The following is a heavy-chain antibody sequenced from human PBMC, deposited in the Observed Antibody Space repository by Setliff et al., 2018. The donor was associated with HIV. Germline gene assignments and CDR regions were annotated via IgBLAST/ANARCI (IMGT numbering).Heavy chain of an antibody. CDR1: GSTSSTDA. CDR2: ISTYGGST. V-gene: IGHV1-18*01. D-gene: IGHD3-16*02. CDR3: ARDLGVSYRHYIKGNYFDN. Sequence: SVKVSCKASGSTSSTDAISWVRQAPGQGLEWMGWISTYGGSTNYAQKFQGRVSMTTDTSTSTVYMELTNLRSDDTAVYYCARDLGVSYRHYIKGNYFDNWGQGTLVTVSS. J-gene: IGHJ4*02.